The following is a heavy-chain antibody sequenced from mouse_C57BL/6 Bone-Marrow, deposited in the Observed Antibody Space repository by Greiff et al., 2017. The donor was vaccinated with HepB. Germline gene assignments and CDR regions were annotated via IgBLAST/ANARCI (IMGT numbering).Heavy chain of an antibody. D-gene: IGHD2-3*01. J-gene: IGHJ4*01. V-gene: IGHV10-1*01. CDR1: GFSFNTYA. Sequence: EVQGVESGGGLVQPKGSLKLSCAASGFSFNTYAMNWVRQAPGKGLEWVARIRSKSNNYATYYADSVKDRFTISRDDSESMLYLQMNNLKTEDTAMYYCVRLNDGSNYWGQGTSVTVSS. CDR3: VRLNDGSNY. CDR2: IRSKSNNYAT.